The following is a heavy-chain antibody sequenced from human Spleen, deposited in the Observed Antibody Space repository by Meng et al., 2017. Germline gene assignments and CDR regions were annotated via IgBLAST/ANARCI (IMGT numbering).Heavy chain of an antibody. D-gene: IGHD4-11*01. Sequence: VQLQLGGAGLLKPSESLSLTCVVSGGSFSDYYWSGIRQPPGKGLEWIGEINHSGSTNYNPSLESRATISVDTSQNNLSLKLSSVTAADSAVYYCARGPTTMAHDFDYWGQGTLVTVSS. CDR2: INHSGST. CDR3: ARGPTTMAHDFDY. J-gene: IGHJ4*02. V-gene: IGHV4-34*01. CDR1: GGSFSDYY.